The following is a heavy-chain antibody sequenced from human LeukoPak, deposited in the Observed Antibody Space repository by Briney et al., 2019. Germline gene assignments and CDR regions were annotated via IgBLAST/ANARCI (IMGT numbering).Heavy chain of an antibody. CDR1: GFTVSANY. V-gene: IGHV3-66*01. CDR3: ARGPPDPRPVGDASHI. CDR2: IYAVGTT. J-gene: IGHJ3*02. Sequence: GGCLRLSWAAAGFTVSANYMSWVRQAPGKGLEWVSVIYAVGTTYYADSVKGRFIISRDKSKNTLDLQMCSLRDEETAVYYCARGPPDPRPVGDASHIWGQGTMVTVSS. D-gene: IGHD2-2*01.